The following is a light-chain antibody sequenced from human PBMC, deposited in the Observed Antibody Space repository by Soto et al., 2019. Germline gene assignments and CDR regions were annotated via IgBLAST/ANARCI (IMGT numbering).Light chain of an antibody. V-gene: IGKV3-20*01. CDR3: QQDGSPPWT. Sequence: ELVFTKSPGTLSLSPGERATLSCRIGKSGTCSYLAWFQQKPGQAPRLLIFGASSMATGIPDRFSGSGSGTDFTLTISRLEPEDFAVYYCQQDGSPPWTFGHGTKVDIK. CDR1: KSGTCSY. J-gene: IGKJ1*01. CDR2: GAS.